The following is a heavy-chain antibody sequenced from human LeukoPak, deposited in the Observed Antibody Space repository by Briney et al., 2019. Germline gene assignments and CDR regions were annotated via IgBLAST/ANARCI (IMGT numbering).Heavy chain of an antibody. Sequence: SETLSLTRTVSGGSINSYYWTWIRQPPGKGLEWIGYIYYSGSTNYTPSLKSRVTISVDTSKNQFSLKLSSVTAADTAVYYCARFTHCGGDCYALDYWGQGTLVTVSS. CDR2: IYYSGST. J-gene: IGHJ4*02. CDR3: ARFTHCGGDCYALDY. V-gene: IGHV4-59*01. D-gene: IGHD2-21*02. CDR1: GGSINSYY.